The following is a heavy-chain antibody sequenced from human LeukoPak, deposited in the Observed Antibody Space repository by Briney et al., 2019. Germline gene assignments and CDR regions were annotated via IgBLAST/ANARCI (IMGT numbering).Heavy chain of an antibody. J-gene: IGHJ5*02. CDR2: IKQDGSEK. V-gene: IGHV3-7*01. D-gene: IGHD6-6*01. Sequence: GGSLRLSCAASGFTFSSYWMSWVRQAPGKGLEWVANIKQDGSEKYYVDSVKGRFTIPRDNAKNSLYLQMNSLRAEDTAVYYCARRRIAASNWFDPWGQGTLVTVSS. CDR1: GFTFSSYW. CDR3: ARRRIAASNWFDP.